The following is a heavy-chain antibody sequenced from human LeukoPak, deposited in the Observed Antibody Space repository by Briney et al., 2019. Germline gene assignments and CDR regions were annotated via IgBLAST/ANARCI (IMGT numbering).Heavy chain of an antibody. CDR2: IIPIFGTA. J-gene: IGHJ6*04. CDR1: GGTFSSYA. V-gene: IGHV1-69*13. Sequence: SVKVSSKASGGTFSSYAISWGRQAPGQGLEWMGGIIPIFGTANYAQKFQGRVTITADESTSTANMELSSLRPEDRAVYYCAKELEPRHGMDVWGKGPTVSVPS. CDR3: AKELEPRHGMDV. D-gene: IGHD1-14*01.